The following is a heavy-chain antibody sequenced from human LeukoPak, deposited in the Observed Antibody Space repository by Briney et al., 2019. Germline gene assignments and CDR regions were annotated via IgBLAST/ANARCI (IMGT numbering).Heavy chain of an antibody. D-gene: IGHD4-23*01. CDR1: GYTFTSYD. J-gene: IGHJ6*04. V-gene: IGHV1-8*01. CDR2: MNPNSGNT. CDR3: ARGPVVTRDYYYYYGMDV. Sequence: ASVKVSCKASGYTFTSYDVNWVRQATGQGLEWMGWMNPNSGNTGYAQKFQGRVTMTRNTSISTVYMELSSLRSEDTAVYYCARGPVVTRDYYYYYGMDVWXXGTXVXXSS.